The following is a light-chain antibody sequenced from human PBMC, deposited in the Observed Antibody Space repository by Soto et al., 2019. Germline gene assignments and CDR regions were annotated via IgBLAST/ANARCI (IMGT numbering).Light chain of an antibody. J-gene: IGKJ3*01. CDR1: QGIRND. V-gene: IGKV1-17*01. CDR2: AAS. Sequence: DIPMTQSPASLPASIGDTVSITCRASQGIRNDLSWFQQQPGKAPKRLIYAASSLQRGVPSRFSGSGSGTQFTLTISSLQPEDFGTYYCQKYNRAPFTFGPGTKVDLK. CDR3: QKYNRAPFT.